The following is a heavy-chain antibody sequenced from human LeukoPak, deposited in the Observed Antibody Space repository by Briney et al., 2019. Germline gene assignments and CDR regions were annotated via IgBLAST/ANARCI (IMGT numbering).Heavy chain of an antibody. Sequence: GRSLRLSCAASGFTFSSYAMHWVRQAPGKGLEWVAVISYDGSNKYYADSVKGRFTISRDNSKNTLYLQMNSLRAEDTAVYYCARDPGYCSSTSCYYYLDYWGQGTLVTVSS. CDR2: ISYDGSNK. V-gene: IGHV3-30-3*01. D-gene: IGHD2-2*01. J-gene: IGHJ4*02. CDR1: GFTFSSYA. CDR3: ARDPGYCSSTSCYYYLDY.